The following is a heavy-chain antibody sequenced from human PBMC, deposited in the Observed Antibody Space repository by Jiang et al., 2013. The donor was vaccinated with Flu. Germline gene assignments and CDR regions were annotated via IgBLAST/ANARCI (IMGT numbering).Heavy chain of an antibody. CDR3: ARSGARYGSGWVNLYGLDV. CDR2: IGIHSNNT. Sequence: SGAEVKKPGASVKVSCKASGYTFSNYGISWVRQAPGQGLEWMGWIGIHSNNTAYAQNLPGRLTMTTDTSASTAYMELTSLTSDATAVYYCARSGARYGSGWVNLYGLDVWGQGDHGHRLL. V-gene: IGHV1-18*01. D-gene: IGHD6-19*01. J-gene: IGHJ6*02. CDR1: GYTFSNYG.